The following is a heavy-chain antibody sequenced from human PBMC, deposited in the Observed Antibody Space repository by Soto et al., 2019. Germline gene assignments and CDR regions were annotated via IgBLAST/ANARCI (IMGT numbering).Heavy chain of an antibody. J-gene: IGHJ5*02. Sequence: SETLSLTCTVSGASVSTGYWSWIRQAPGKGLEWIGFMYFGGSFNYNPSLTSRATISVDTSKNQFSLKLTSVTAADTAAYYCAQSYYDATGFAVDPWGQGTPVTVSS. CDR2: MYFGGSF. CDR3: AQSYYDATGFAVDP. V-gene: IGHV4-59*02. CDR1: GASVSTGY. D-gene: IGHD3-16*01.